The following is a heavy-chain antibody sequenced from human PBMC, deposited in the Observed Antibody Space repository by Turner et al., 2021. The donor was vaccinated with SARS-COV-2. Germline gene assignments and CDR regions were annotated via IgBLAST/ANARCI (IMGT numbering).Heavy chain of an antibody. V-gene: IGHV3-33*04. CDR1: GFTLSSYG. D-gene: IGHD3-22*01. Sequence: QVQLVQSGGGVVQHGRSLSLSCVASGFTLSSYGMHWVRQATGKGSEWVAVMWYEGSKKYYADSVKGRFTISRDNPKNTLYLQMNSLRAEDTAVYYCARDHYYDSSGYTLDAFDIWGQGTMVTISS. CDR3: ARDHYYDSSGYTLDAFDI. J-gene: IGHJ3*02. CDR2: MWYEGSKK.